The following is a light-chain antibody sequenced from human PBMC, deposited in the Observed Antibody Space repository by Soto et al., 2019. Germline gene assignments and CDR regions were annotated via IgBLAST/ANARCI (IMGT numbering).Light chain of an antibody. CDR1: QSVRTYLSY. V-gene: IGKV3-20*01. J-gene: IGKJ1*01. Sequence: IVMTQSPATLSVSPGERATLSRRASQSVRTYLSYVAWYQQRPGQAPRLLIYDASNRATGIPARFSGSGSGTDFTLTISRLEPEDFAVYYCQQYGSSGTFGQGTKVDIK. CDR3: QQYGSSGT. CDR2: DAS.